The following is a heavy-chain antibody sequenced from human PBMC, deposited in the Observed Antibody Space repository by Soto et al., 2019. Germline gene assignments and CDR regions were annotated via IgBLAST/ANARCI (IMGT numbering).Heavy chain of an antibody. V-gene: IGHV1-58*02. CDR3: ATEPFEYYFDY. CDR1: GFTFTSSA. Sequence: ASVKVSCKASGFTFTSSAMQWVRQARGQRLEWIGWIVVGSGNTNYAQKFQERVTITRDTSASTAYMELSSLRSEDTAVYYCATEPFEYYFDYWGQGTLVTVSS. CDR2: IVVGSGNT. J-gene: IGHJ4*02.